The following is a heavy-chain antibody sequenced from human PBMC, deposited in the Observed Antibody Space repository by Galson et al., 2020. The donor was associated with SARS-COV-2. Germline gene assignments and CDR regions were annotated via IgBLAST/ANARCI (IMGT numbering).Heavy chain of an antibody. CDR2: ISSNGGST. CDR1: GFTFSSYA. Sequence: GGSLRLSCSASGFTFSSYAMHWVRQAPGKGLDYVSAISSNGGSTYYADSVKGRFTISRDNSKNTLYLQMSSLRAEDTAVYYCVKSSSSGSYYYSRIDYWGQGTLVTVSS. CDR3: VKSSSSGSYYYSRIDY. J-gene: IGHJ4*02. V-gene: IGHV3-64D*06. D-gene: IGHD3-10*01.